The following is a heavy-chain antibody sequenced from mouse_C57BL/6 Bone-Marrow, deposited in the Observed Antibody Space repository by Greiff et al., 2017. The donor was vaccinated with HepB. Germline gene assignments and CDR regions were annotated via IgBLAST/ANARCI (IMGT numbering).Heavy chain of an antibody. J-gene: IGHJ3*01. D-gene: IGHD3-2*02. Sequence: VMLVESGPGLVQPSQSLSITCTVSGFSFTSYGVHWVRQSPGKGLEWLGVIWRGGSTDYNAAFMSRLSITKDNSKSQVFFKMNSLQADDTAIYYCAKNRDSSGSWFAYWGQGTLVTVSA. CDR3: AKNRDSSGSWFAY. CDR2: IWRGGST. CDR1: GFSFTSYG. V-gene: IGHV2-5*01.